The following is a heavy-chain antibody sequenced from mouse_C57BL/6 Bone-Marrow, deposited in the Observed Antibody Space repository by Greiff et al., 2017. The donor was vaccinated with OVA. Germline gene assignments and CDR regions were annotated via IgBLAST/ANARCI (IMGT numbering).Heavy chain of an antibody. Sequence: EVKLVESGGGLVKPGGSLKLSCAASGFTFSSYAMSWVRQTPEKRLEWVATISDGGSYTYYPDNVKGRFTISRDNAKNNLYLQMSHLKSEDTAMYYCARASYYGSSPFAYWGQGTLVTVSA. CDR3: ARASYYGSSPFAY. CDR2: ISDGGSYT. V-gene: IGHV5-4*03. D-gene: IGHD1-1*01. J-gene: IGHJ3*01. CDR1: GFTFSSYA.